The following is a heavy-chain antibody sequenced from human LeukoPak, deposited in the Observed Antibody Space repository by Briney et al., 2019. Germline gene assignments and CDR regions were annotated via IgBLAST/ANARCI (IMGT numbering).Heavy chain of an antibody. J-gene: IGHJ3*02. CDR3: ARVSSDYGDAFDN. CDR1: GYTFTSYD. CDR2: MNPNSGNT. Sequence: ASVKVSCKASGYTFTSYDINWVRQATGQGLEWMGWMNPNSGNTGYAQKFQGRVTITRNTSISTAYMELSSLRSEDTAVYYCARVSSDYGDAFDNWGQGTMVTVSS. D-gene: IGHD4-17*01. V-gene: IGHV1-8*03.